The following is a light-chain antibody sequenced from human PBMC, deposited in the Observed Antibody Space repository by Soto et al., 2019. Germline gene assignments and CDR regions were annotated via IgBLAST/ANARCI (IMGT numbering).Light chain of an antibody. Sequence: DIQMTQSPSSLSASVGDRVTITCRASQGISTYLAWYQKKPGKITNLLIYAASTLQSGVPSRFSGSGSGTDFTLTISSLQPEDVATDYCEEYNSVPYTFGQGTKLEIK. CDR3: EEYNSVPYT. CDR1: QGISTY. J-gene: IGKJ2*01. V-gene: IGKV1-27*01. CDR2: AAS.